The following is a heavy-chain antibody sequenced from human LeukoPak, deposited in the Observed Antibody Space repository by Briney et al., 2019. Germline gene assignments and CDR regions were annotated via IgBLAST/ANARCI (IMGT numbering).Heavy chain of an antibody. Sequence: GGSLRLSCAASGFTLSYYWMNWVRQAPGKGLEWVANIKQDGSEKYYMDSVKGRFTISRDNAKNSLYLQMNSLRAEDTAVYYCACHGYGRKLGLDYWGQGTLVTVSS. CDR1: GFTLSYYW. V-gene: IGHV3-7*01. CDR3: ACHGYGRKLGLDY. D-gene: IGHD4-23*01. J-gene: IGHJ4*02. CDR2: IKQDGSEK.